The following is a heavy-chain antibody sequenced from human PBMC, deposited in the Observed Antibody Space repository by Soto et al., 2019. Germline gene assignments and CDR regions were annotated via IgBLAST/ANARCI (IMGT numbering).Heavy chain of an antibody. V-gene: IGHV1-69*13. D-gene: IGHD2-21*02. CDR2: IIPIFGTA. J-gene: IGHJ6*02. CDR3: ARGAPIPATAIYYYYYGMDV. Sequence: SVKVSCKASGGTFSSYAISWVRQAPGQGLEWMGGIIPIFGTANYAQKFQGRVTITADESTSTAYMELSSLRSEDTAVYYCARGAPIPATAIYYYYYGMDVWGQGTTVTVSS. CDR1: GGTFSSYA.